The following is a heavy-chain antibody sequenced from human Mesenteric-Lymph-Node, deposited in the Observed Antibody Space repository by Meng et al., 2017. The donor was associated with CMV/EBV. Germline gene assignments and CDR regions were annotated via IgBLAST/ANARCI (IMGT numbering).Heavy chain of an antibody. CDR1: GFTFSSYW. V-gene: IGHV3-7*01. CDR2: IKQDGSEK. CDR3: ARSGPKQWLVSRWFDP. J-gene: IGHJ5*02. Sequence: GESLKISCAASGFTFSSYWMSWVRQAPGKGLEWVANIKQDGSEKYYVDSVKGRFTISRDNAKNSLYLQINSLRAEDTAVYYCARSGPKQWLVSRWFDPWGQGTLVTVSS. D-gene: IGHD6-19*01.